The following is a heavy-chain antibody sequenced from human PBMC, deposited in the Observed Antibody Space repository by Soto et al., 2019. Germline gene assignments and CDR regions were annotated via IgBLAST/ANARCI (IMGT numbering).Heavy chain of an antibody. CDR1: GFTFSSYS. D-gene: IGHD1-20*01. J-gene: IGHJ4*02. CDR3: AILTGQTNPFDS. Sequence: GGSLRLSCAASGFTFSSYSMNWVRQAPGKGLEWVSSISSSSSYIYYADSVKGRFTVSRDNARNSLYLQLNSLRDEDTAVYFCAILTGQTNPFDSWGQGTLVTVSS. CDR2: ISSSSSYI. V-gene: IGHV3-21*06.